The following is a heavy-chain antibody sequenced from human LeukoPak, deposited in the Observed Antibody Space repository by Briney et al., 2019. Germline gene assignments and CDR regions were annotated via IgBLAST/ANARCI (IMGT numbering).Heavy chain of an antibody. CDR1: GFTFSSYA. D-gene: IGHD6-19*01. CDR2: ISGSGGST. Sequence: GGSLRLSCAASGFTFSSYAMSWVRQAPGKGLEWVSAISGSGGSTYYADSVKGWFTISRDNSKNTLYLQMNSLRAEDTALYYCAKLYSSGWYDGYYFDYWGQGTLVTVSS. CDR3: AKLYSSGWYDGYYFDY. J-gene: IGHJ4*02. V-gene: IGHV3-23*01.